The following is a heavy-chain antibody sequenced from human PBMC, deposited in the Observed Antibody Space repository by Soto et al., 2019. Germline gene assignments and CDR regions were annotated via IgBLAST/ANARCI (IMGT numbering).Heavy chain of an antibody. D-gene: IGHD1-26*01. Sequence: ASVKVSCKASGYTFTGYYMHWVRQAPGQGLEWMGWINPNSGGTNYAQKFQGRVTMTRDTSISTAYMELSRLRSDDTAVYYCARGWEGQWELRGGYFDYWGQGTLVTVSS. CDR2: INPNSGGT. V-gene: IGHV1-2*02. CDR1: GYTFTGYY. CDR3: ARGWEGQWELRGGYFDY. J-gene: IGHJ4*02.